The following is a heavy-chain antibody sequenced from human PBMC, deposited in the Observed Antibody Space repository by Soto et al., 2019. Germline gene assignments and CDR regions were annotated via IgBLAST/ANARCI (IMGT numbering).Heavy chain of an antibody. Sequence: GVSLRLSCSVSGFTFNNYAMTWVRQAPGRGLEWVSVFTTTGDTIYADSVKGRFTISRDNSKNTVFLQLTSLRADDTAVYYCVAELRGYCSSTRCYQGDYWGKGTLVTVSS. CDR1: GFTFNNYA. V-gene: IGHV3-23*01. CDR3: VAELRGYCSSTRCYQGDY. D-gene: IGHD2-2*01. J-gene: IGHJ4*02. CDR2: FTTTGDT.